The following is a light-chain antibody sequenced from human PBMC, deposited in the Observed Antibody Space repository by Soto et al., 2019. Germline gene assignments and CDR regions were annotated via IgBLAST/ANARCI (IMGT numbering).Light chain of an antibody. CDR1: QDISNY. CDR2: DAS. CDR3: QQTDSLPST. J-gene: IGKJ5*01. Sequence: DIQMTQSPSSLSASVGDRVTITCRASQDISNYLNWYQQRPGKAPNLLIYDASNLERGVPSRFSGTRSGTDFTFAITSLQPEDVATYYCQQTDSLPSTFGQGTRLEI. V-gene: IGKV1-33*01.